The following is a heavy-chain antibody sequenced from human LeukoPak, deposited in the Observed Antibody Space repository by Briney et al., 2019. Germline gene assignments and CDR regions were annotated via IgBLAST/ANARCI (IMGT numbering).Heavy chain of an antibody. D-gene: IGHD3-3*02. CDR2: ISRSGSTK. CDR1: GFTFRDYE. J-gene: IGHJ4*02. V-gene: IGHV3-48*03. CDR3: ASGRISADDVIEY. Sequence: GGSLRLSCPASGFTFRDYEMIGVRQAPGKGLEWLSYISRSGSTKYYADSLKGRFTFSRDNAKNSLYLQMNSLRAEDTAVYYCASGRISADDVIEYWGQGTLVTVSS.